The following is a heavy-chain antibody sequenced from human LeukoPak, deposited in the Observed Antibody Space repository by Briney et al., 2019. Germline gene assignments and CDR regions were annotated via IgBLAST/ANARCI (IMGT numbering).Heavy chain of an antibody. CDR3: ARDPFFEYSSSRAFDI. D-gene: IGHD6-6*01. CDR2: IYYSGST. J-gene: IGHJ3*02. Sequence: SETLSLTCTVSGGSISTSSYYWGWIRQPPGKGVEWIGSIYYSGSTYYNPSLKSRVTISVDTSKNQFSLKLSSVTAADTAVYYCARDPFFEYSSSRAFDIWGQGTMVTVSS. V-gene: IGHV4-39*07. CDR1: GGSISTSSYY.